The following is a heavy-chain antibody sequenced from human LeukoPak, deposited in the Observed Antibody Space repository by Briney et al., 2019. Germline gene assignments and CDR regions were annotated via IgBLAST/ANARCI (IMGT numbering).Heavy chain of an antibody. D-gene: IGHD3-10*01. CDR2: ISGSGGST. Sequence: PGGSLRLSCAASGFTFSSYWMSWVRQAPGKGLEWVSTISGSGGSTDYADSVKGRFTISRDNSKSTLYLQMNSLRAEDTAVYSCAKRVLRARPGVFDYWGQGTLVTVSS. CDR1: GFTFSSYW. CDR3: AKRVLRARPGVFDY. J-gene: IGHJ4*02. V-gene: IGHV3-23*01.